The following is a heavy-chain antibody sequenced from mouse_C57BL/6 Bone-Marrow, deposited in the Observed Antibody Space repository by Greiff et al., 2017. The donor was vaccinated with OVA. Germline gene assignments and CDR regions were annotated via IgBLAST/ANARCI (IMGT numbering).Heavy chain of an antibody. J-gene: IGHJ2*01. CDR3: ARARYYYGSSSFDY. Sequence: VQLQQSGPELVKPGASVKISCKASGYAFSSSWMNWVKQRPGEGLEWIGRIYPGDGDTNYNGKFKGKATLTPDKSSSTAYMQLSSLTSEDSAVYCCARARYYYGSSSFDYWGQGTTLTVSS. CDR1: GYAFSSSW. V-gene: IGHV1-82*01. D-gene: IGHD1-1*01. CDR2: IYPGDGDT.